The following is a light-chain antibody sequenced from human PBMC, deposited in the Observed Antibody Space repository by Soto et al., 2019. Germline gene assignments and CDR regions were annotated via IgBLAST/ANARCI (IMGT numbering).Light chain of an antibody. CDR1: SSDVGGYNS. CDR2: DVT. CDR3: SSYTDTKSVV. Sequence: QSALTQPASVSGSPGQSITISCTGTSSDVGGYNSVSWYQQHPGKAPKVMIYDVTKRPSGVPDRFSGSKSGNTASLTVSALQAEDEADYYCSSYTDTKSVVFGTGTKLTVL. V-gene: IGLV2-8*01. J-gene: IGLJ1*01.